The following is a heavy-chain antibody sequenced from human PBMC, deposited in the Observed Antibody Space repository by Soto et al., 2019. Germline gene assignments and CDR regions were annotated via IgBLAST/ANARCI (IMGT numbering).Heavy chain of an antibody. D-gene: IGHD2-15*01. V-gene: IGHV3-15*01. J-gene: IGHJ5*02. CDR2: IKSKSDGGTT. Sequence: PGGALRLSCAASGFTFSDALMSWDRQARGKGLDWGGRIKSKSDGGTTEYAAPVRGRFTISRDDSKNTLYLQMNSLKTEDTAVYYCTADLWRIAVVVGSTGYFNPWGQGTPVTVSS. CDR1: GFTFSDAL. CDR3: TADLWRIAVVVGSTGYFNP.